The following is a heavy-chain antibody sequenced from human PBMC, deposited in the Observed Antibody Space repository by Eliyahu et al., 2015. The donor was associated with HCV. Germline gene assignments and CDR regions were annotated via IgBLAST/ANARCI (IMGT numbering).Heavy chain of an antibody. D-gene: IGHD6-13*01. V-gene: IGHV4-34*01. CDR1: GGSFRGYY. J-gene: IGHJ5*02. Sequence: QVQLQQWGAGLLKPSETLSLTCAXXGGSFRGYYWXWIRQPPGKGLEWIGEINHSGSTNYNPSLXSRVTISVDTSKNQFSLKLSSVTAADTAVYYCARGRVVSSWDNNWFDPWGQGTLVTVSS. CDR2: INHSGST. CDR3: ARGRVVSSWDNNWFDP.